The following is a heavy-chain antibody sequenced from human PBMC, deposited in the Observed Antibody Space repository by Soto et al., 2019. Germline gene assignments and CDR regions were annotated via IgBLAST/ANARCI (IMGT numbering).Heavy chain of an antibody. D-gene: IGHD3-3*01. J-gene: IGHJ6*02. Sequence: GGSLRLSCAAPGFTIRSYATHWVRQATGKGLDWVAVISYDGSNKYYADSVKGRFTISRDNSKNTLYLQMNSLRAEDTAVYYCARVGLRPQYYDFWSGMDYYHGMDVWG. CDR2: ISYDGSNK. V-gene: IGHV3-30-3*01. CDR1: GFTIRSYA. CDR3: ARVGLRPQYYDFWSGMDYYHGMDV.